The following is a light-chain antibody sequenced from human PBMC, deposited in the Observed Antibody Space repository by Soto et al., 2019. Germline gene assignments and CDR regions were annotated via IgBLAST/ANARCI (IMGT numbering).Light chain of an antibody. Sequence: QAVVTQPPSVSGAPGQRVTISCTGSSSNIGAGYDVHWYQQLPGTAPKLLIYGNNNRPSGVPDRFSGSKSGTSASLAITGLQAEDEAGYYCQSYDSSLSVYVFGTGTKLTVL. V-gene: IGLV1-40*01. CDR3: QSYDSSLSVYV. J-gene: IGLJ1*01. CDR1: SSNIGAGYD. CDR2: GNN.